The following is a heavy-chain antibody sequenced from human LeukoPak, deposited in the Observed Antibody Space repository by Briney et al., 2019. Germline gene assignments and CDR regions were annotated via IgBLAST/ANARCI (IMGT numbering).Heavy chain of an antibody. CDR3: ARGPIVVVPAAINAFDI. Sequence: SQTLSLTCTVSGGSISGGGYYWSWIRQPPGKGLEWIGYIYHSGSTYYNPSLKSRVTISVDRSKNQFSLKLSSVTAAGTAVYYCARGPIVVVPAAINAFDIWGQGTMVTVSS. CDR1: GGSISGGGYY. J-gene: IGHJ3*02. D-gene: IGHD2-2*01. V-gene: IGHV4-30-2*01. CDR2: IYHSGST.